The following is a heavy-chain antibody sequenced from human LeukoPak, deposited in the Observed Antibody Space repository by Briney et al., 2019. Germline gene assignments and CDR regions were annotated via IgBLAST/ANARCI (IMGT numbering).Heavy chain of an antibody. V-gene: IGHV3-30*02. CDR2: IRNDGGNK. CDR3: AKDLWYTSLSEEY. J-gene: IGHJ4*02. CDR1: GFRFSGIG. Sequence: GGSLRLSCAASGFRFSGIGMHWVRQAPGKGLDWVAYIRNDGGNKQYADSVKGRFSISRDNSKNTLSLEMNSLRAEDTAVYYCAKDLWYTSLSEEYWGQGTLVTVSS. D-gene: IGHD6-6*01.